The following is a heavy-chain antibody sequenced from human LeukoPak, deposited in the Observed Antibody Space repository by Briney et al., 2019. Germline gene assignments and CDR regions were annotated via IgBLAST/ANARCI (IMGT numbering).Heavy chain of an antibody. Sequence: SVKVSCKASGGTFSSYAISWVRQAPGQGLEWMGGIIPIFGTANYAQKFQGRVTITTDESTSTAYMELSSLRSEDTAVHYCAIAARPRIGSYFDYWGQGTLVTVSS. V-gene: IGHV1-69*05. CDR2: IIPIFGTA. J-gene: IGHJ4*02. CDR1: GGTFSSYA. CDR3: AIAARPRIGSYFDY. D-gene: IGHD6-6*01.